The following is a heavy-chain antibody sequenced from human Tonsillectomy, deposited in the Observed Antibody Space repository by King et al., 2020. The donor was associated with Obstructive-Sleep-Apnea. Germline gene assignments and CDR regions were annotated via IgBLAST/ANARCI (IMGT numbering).Heavy chain of an antibody. D-gene: IGHD1-26*01. Sequence: QLVQSGAEVKKPGASVKVSCKASGYTFTSYDINWVRQASGQGLEWMGWMNPNRGNQGYAQKVQGRVTMTRNTSISPAYMELSSLRSEDTAVYYCARGTLGVGPANSWGQGTLVTVSS. CDR2: MNPNRGNQ. V-gene: IGHV1-8*02. CDR3: ARGTLGVGPANS. J-gene: IGHJ4*02. CDR1: GYTFTSYD.